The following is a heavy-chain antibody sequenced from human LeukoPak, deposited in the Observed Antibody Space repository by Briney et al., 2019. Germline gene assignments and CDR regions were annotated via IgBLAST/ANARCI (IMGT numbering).Heavy chain of an antibody. CDR3: ARRAGAYSHPYDY. D-gene: IGHD4/OR15-4a*01. CDR2: VSGSGGNT. V-gene: IGHV3-23*01. Sequence: GGSLRLSCAASGFTFDNYALSWVRQAPGKGLEWVSAVSGSGGNTYYADSVKGRFTISRDNSKNTLYLQMNSLRAEDTAVYYCARRAGAYSHPYDYWGQGTLVTVSS. CDR1: GFTFDNYA. J-gene: IGHJ4*02.